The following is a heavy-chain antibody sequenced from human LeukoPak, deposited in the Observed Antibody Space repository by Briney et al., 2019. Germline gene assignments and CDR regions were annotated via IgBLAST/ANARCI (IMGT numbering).Heavy chain of an antibody. CDR2: ISAYNGNT. CDR3: ARAGTSSSWYDY. D-gene: IGHD6-13*01. CDR1: GYTFTSYD. Sequence: ASVKVSCKASGYTFTSYDINWVRQATGQGLEWMGWISAYNGNTNYAQKLQGRVTMTTDTSTSTAYMELRSLRSDDTAVYYCARAGTSSSWYDYWGQGTLVTVSS. V-gene: IGHV1-18*01. J-gene: IGHJ4*02.